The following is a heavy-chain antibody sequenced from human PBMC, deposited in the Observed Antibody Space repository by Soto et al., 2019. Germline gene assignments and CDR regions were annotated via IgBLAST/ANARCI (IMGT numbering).Heavy chain of an antibody. CDR3: ARNLKATSDDDGLDY. CDR2: MNPNSGNT. V-gene: IGHV1-8*01. Sequence: ASVKVSCKASGYTFTIHDINWVRQATGQGLEWMGWMNPNSGNTGYAPKFQGRVTMTRDTSISTAYIELNSLRSEDTAVYYCARNLKATSDDDGLDYWGQGTQVTVSS. CDR1: GYTFTIHD. J-gene: IGHJ4*02. D-gene: IGHD5-12*01.